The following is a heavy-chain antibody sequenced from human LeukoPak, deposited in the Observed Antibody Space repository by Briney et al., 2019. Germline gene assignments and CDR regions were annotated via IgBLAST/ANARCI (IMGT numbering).Heavy chain of an antibody. CDR1: GDSVSSNNVA. Sequence: SQTLSLTCAVSGDSVSSNNVAWNRIRQSPSRGLEWLGKTYYRSKWINDYAVSVKSRITINPDTSKNQFSLQLNSVTPGDTAVYYCARTKGMIDYWAREPWSPSPQ. CDR3: ARTKGMIDY. D-gene: IGHD2-8*01. J-gene: IGHJ4*02. V-gene: IGHV6-1*01. CDR2: TYYRSKWIN.